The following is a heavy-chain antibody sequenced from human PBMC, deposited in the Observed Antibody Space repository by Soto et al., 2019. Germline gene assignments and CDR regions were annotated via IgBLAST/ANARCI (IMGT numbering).Heavy chain of an antibody. CDR2: ISYSGSP. CDR3: ARDQDYDISTGYGGMEV. Sequence: LSLTCNVSGGSISSGGYYWSWIRQHPGKGLEWIGYISYSGSPYYNPPLESRLTISAETSKNQLSLKTSSVKAADTAVYFCARDQDYDISTGYGGMEVSGQGTTVT. V-gene: IGHV4-31*03. CDR1: GGSISSGGYY. J-gene: IGHJ6*02. D-gene: IGHD3-9*01.